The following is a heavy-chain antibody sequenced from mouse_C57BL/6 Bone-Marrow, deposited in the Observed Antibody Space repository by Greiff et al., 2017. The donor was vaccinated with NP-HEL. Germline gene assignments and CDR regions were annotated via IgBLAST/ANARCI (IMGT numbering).Heavy chain of an antibody. D-gene: IGHD1-1*01. CDR3: ASPDYYGSSYLFAY. V-gene: IGHV5-4*03. CDR1: GFTFSSYA. J-gene: IGHJ3*01. Sequence: EVNLVESGGGLVKPGGSLKLSCAASGFTFSSYAMSWVRQTPEKRLEWVATISDGGSYTYYPDNVKGRFTISRDNVKNNLYLQMSHLKSEDTAMYYCASPDYYGSSYLFAYWGQGTLVTVSA. CDR2: ISDGGSYT.